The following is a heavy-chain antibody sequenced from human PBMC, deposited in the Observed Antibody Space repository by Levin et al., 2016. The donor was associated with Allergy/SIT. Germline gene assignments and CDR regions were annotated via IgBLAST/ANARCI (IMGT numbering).Heavy chain of an antibody. CDR2: IDWDDDK. CDR1: GFSLSTSGMC. D-gene: IGHD1-26*01. V-gene: IGHV2-70*11. J-gene: IGHJ6*02. Sequence: SGPTLVKPTQTLTLTCTFSGFSLSTSGMCVSWIRQPPGKALEWLARIDWDDDKYYSTSLKTRLTISKDTSKNQVVLTMTNMDPVDTATYYCARIRYGGHIDSYYYYGMDVWGQGTTVTVSS. CDR3: ARIRYGGHIDSYYYYGMDV.